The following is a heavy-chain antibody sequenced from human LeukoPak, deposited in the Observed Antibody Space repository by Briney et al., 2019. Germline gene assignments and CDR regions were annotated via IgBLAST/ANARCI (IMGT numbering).Heavy chain of an antibody. D-gene: IGHD6-6*01. CDR2: ISGSCGST. CDR3: AKAVDSSSSSDLYSWFDP. Sequence: PGGSLRLSCAASGFTFSSYAMSWVRQAPGKGLEWVSAISGSCGSTYYADSVKGRFTISRDNSKNTLYLHMNSLRAEDTPVYYCAKAVDSSSSSDLYSWFDPWGQGTLVTVSS. V-gene: IGHV3-23*01. J-gene: IGHJ5*02. CDR1: GFTFSSYA.